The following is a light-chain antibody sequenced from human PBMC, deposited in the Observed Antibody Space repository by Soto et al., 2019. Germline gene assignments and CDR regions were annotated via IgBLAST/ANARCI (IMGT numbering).Light chain of an antibody. V-gene: IGLV1-44*01. CDR1: SSNIGSNT. Sequence: QSVLTQPPSASGTPGQRVSISCSGSSSNIGSNTVNWYQQLPGTAPKLLMYNNNQRPSGVPDRFSGSKSGTSASLAISGLQSEDEADYYCAAWDDSLSGYVFGTGTKVTVL. CDR2: NNN. CDR3: AAWDDSLSGYV. J-gene: IGLJ1*01.